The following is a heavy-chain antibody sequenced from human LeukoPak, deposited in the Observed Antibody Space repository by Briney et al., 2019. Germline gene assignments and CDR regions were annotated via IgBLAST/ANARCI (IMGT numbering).Heavy chain of an antibody. J-gene: IGHJ4*02. D-gene: IGHD3-10*01. Sequence: GGSLRLSCAASGFTFSNAWMSWVRKAPGKGLEWVGRIKSKTDGGTTDYAAPVKGRFTISRDDSKNTLYLQMNSLKTEDTAVYYCTTAVYYYGSGSYYSDYWGQGTLVTVSS. CDR2: IKSKTDGGTT. CDR3: TTAVYYYGSGSYYSDY. V-gene: IGHV3-15*01. CDR1: GFTFSNAW.